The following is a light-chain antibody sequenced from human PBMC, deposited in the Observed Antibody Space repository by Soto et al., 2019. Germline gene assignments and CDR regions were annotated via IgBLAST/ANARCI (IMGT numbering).Light chain of an antibody. Sequence: EIVMTQSPATLSVSLGDRATLSCRASQSVSNYLAWYQQKPGQAPRLLIYGASTRATGIPARFSGSGSETDFTLTISSLQSEDFAVYYCQQYNSWPPSYTFGQGNKLEIK. V-gene: IGKV3-15*01. CDR2: GAS. CDR3: QQYNSWPPSYT. CDR1: QSVSNY. J-gene: IGKJ2*01.